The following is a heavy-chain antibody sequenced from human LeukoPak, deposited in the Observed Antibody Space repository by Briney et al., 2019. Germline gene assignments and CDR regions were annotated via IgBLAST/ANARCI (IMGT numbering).Heavy chain of an antibody. CDR3: AILIAVAGPATFY. CDR1: GFTFTNYV. J-gene: IGHJ4*02. Sequence: PGGSLILSCAASGFTFTNYVMSWVRQAPGKGLEWVSDISGSGGSTNYADSVKGRFTISRDNSNNTLYLQMNSLRAEDTAVYYCAILIAVAGPATFYWGQGTLVTVSS. D-gene: IGHD6-19*01. CDR2: ISGSGGST. V-gene: IGHV3-23*01.